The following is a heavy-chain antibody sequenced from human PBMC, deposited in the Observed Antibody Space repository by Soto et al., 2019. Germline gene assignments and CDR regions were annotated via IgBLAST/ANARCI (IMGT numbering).Heavy chain of an antibody. J-gene: IGHJ5*02. Sequence: PSETRSLTCTVSGGSISSYYWSWIRQPPGKGLEWIGYIYYSGSTNYNPSLKSRVTISVDTSKNQFSLKLSSVTAADTAVYYCARGLAIAAAGDNNWFDPWGQGTLVTVSS. CDR2: IYYSGST. D-gene: IGHD6-13*01. CDR3: ARGLAIAAAGDNNWFDP. CDR1: GGSISSYY. V-gene: IGHV4-59*01.